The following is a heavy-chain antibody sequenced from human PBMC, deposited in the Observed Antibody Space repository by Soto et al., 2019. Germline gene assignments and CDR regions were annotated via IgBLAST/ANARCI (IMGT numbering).Heavy chain of an antibody. V-gene: IGHV3-30-3*01. CDR1: GFTFSSYA. CDR3: ARDYRSGMFDP. Sequence: QVQLVESGGGVVQPGRSLRLSCAASGFTFSSYAMHWVRQAPGKGLEWVAVISYDGSNKYYADSVKGRFTISRDNSKNTLYLQMNSLRAEDTAVYYCARDYRSGMFDPWGQGTLVTVSS. J-gene: IGHJ5*02. CDR2: ISYDGSNK. D-gene: IGHD6-19*01.